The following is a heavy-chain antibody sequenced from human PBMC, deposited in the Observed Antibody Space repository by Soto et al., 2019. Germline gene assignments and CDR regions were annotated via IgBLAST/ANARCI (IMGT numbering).Heavy chain of an antibody. D-gene: IGHD2-2*01. V-gene: IGHV4-59*01. Sequence: SETLSLCCPVSGASLISYVWRWVRPPPGKGLEWIGYIYYSGSATYNPSFKSRATISIDTSETQFSLKLNSVTAADTAIYYCARYSSASCHPAYCFDYWGQGTPVTVSS. CDR2: IYYSGSA. CDR3: ARYSSASCHPAYCFDY. J-gene: IGHJ4*02. CDR1: GASLISYV.